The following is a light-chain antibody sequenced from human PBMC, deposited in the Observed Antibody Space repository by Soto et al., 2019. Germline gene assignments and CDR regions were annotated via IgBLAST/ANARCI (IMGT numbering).Light chain of an antibody. J-gene: IGKJ2*01. V-gene: IGKV3-15*01. CDR3: QQYKNWPPEYT. CDR2: DAS. Sequence: EIVMTQSPATLSVSAGERVTLFCRASQSVNSRLAWYQQKPAQAPRLLIYDASTRATGIPARFSGSGSGTEFTLTISSLQSEDFAVYYRQQYKNWPPEYTFGQGTKLEIK. CDR1: QSVNSR.